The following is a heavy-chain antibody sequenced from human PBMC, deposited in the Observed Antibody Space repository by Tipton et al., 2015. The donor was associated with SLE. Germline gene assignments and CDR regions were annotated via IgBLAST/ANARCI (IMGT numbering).Heavy chain of an antibody. J-gene: IGHJ6*03. CDR2: INHSGGT. V-gene: IGHV4-4*02. CDR1: GDSVSSYQW. CDR3: ARAPGLDRDYYYYYYMDV. D-gene: IGHD3/OR15-3a*01. Sequence: TLSLTCVVSGDSVSSYQWWSWVRQSSDKGLEWIGEINHSGGTNYNPSLKSRVTISVDTSKNQLSLKLRSVTAADTAVYYCARAPGLDRDYYYYYYMDVWGKGTTVTVSS.